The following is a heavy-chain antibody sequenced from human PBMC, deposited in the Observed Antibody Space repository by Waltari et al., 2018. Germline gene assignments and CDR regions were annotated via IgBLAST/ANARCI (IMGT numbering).Heavy chain of an antibody. J-gene: IGHJ5*02. Sequence: EVQLLESGGDLVQPGGSLRLSCAASGFRFRNYAMSWVRQPPSKGLEWVSGISRIGDTPYYADSVKGRFTISRDNSKKTVHLQLNSLRPEDTALYYCAKDLGCSGGSCPFDTWGQGTLVTVSS. CDR3: AKDLGCSGGSCPFDT. V-gene: IGHV3-23*01. CDR1: GFRFRNYA. CDR2: ISRIGDTP. D-gene: IGHD2-15*01.